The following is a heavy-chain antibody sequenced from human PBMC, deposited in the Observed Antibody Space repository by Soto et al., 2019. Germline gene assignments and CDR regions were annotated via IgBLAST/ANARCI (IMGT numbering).Heavy chain of an antibody. Sequence: EVQLVESGGNLARPGESLRLSCAASGFKFDDYAFHWVRLAPGKGPEWVSGINWNGAYSGYADSVKGRFTISRDNAGNSVYLQMDTLRPEDTALYYCAPVHSSGWYVEPYDAWGQGTMVTVSS. D-gene: IGHD3-22*01. CDR1: GFKFDDYA. J-gene: IGHJ3*01. V-gene: IGHV3-9*01. CDR2: INWNGAYS. CDR3: APVHSSGWYVEPYDA.